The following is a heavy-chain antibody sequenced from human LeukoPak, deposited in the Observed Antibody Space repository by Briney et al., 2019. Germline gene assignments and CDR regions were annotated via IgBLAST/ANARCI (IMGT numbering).Heavy chain of an antibody. CDR3: ARSLSAFDI. CDR2: IYSGGST. CDR1: GFTVSSNY. J-gene: IGHJ3*02. Sequence: GGSPRLSCVASGFTVSSNYMSWVRQAPGKGLEWVSLIYSGGSTYYADSVKGRFTFSRDNSKNTLYLQMNSLRAEDTAVYYCARSLSAFDIWGQGTMVTVSS. V-gene: IGHV3-66*02.